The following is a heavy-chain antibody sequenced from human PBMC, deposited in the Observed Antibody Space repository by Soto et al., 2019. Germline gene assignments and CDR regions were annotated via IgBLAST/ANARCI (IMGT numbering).Heavy chain of an antibody. V-gene: IGHV3-30*18. D-gene: IGHD2-2*01. CDR1: GFTFSSYG. CDR2: IAYDGSNK. J-gene: IGHJ5*02. CDR3: AKDNCLRSSCYRLYNWCDP. Sequence: QVQLVESGGGVVQPGRSLRLSCVASGFTFSSYGMHWVRQAPGKGLEWVAVIAYDGSNKYYADSVKGRFSISRDNSKNSLYLQMNRLSAENAAVYYCAKDNCLRSSCYRLYNWCDPWGQGTLVTVSS.